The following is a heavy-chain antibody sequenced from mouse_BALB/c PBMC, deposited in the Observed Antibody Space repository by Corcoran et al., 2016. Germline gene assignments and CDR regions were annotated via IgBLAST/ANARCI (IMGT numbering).Heavy chain of an antibody. D-gene: IGHD2-3*01. CDR3: ARGDGYYYYYAMDY. CDR2: INPYNDGT. V-gene: IGHV1S136*01. CDR1: GYTFTSYV. J-gene: IGHJ4*01. Sequence: EVQLQQSGPELVKPGASVKMSCKASGYTFTSYVMHWVKQKPGQGLEWIGYINPYNDGTKYNEKFKGKAKLTSDKSSRTAYMELSSLTSEDSAVYYCARGDGYYYYYAMDYWGQGTSVTVSS.